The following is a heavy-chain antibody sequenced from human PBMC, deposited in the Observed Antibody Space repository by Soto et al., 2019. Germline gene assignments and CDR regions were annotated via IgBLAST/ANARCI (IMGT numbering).Heavy chain of an antibody. J-gene: IGHJ6*02. Sequence: QVQLQQWGAGLLKPSETLSLTCAVYGGSFSGYYWSWIRQPPGKGLEWIGEINNSGSTNYNPSLKSRVTISVDTSKNQFSLKLSSVTAADTAVYYCARNSLGFYDSSGYYYFYYYGMDVWGQGTTVTVSS. V-gene: IGHV4-34*01. D-gene: IGHD3-22*01. CDR3: ARNSLGFYDSSGYYYFYYYGMDV. CDR1: GGSFSGYY. CDR2: INNSGST.